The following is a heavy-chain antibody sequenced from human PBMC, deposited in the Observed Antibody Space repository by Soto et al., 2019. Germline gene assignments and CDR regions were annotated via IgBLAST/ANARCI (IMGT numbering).Heavy chain of an antibody. CDR1: GGSISSGGYY. D-gene: IGHD5-18*01. Sequence: QVQLQESGPGLVKPSQTLSLTCTVSGGSISSGGYYWSWIRQHPGKGLEWIGYIYYSGSTYYNPSRKRRVTISVDTSKNQFSLKLSSVAAADTAVYYCARASSTRGYSYGYWFDPWGQGTLVSVSS. V-gene: IGHV4-31*03. CDR2: IYYSGST. CDR3: ARASSTRGYSYGYWFDP. J-gene: IGHJ5*02.